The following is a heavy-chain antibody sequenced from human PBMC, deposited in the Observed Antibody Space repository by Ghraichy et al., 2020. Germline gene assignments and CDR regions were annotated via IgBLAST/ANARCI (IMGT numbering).Heavy chain of an antibody. Sequence: GGSLRLSCAASGFTFSSYWMSWVRQAPGKGLEWVANIKQDGSEKYYVDSVKGRFTISRDNAKNSLYLQMNSLRAEDTAVYYCARFGYSSSWYEGGPFDYWGQGTLVTVSS. D-gene: IGHD6-13*01. CDR3: ARFGYSSSWYEGGPFDY. J-gene: IGHJ4*02. V-gene: IGHV3-7*01. CDR2: IKQDGSEK. CDR1: GFTFSSYW.